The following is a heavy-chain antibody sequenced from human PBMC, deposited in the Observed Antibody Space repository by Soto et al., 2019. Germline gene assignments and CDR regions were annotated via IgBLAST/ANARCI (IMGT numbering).Heavy chain of an antibody. CDR3: ARAEEVAVTADY. CDR1: GFTFSSYW. Sequence: EVQLVEAGGGLVQPGGSLRLSCAASGFTFSSYWMQWVRQAPGQGLVWVSSINSDGRSEKYADSVKGRFTISRDNAKNTLYLQMNNLRDEDTAVYYCARAEEVAVTADYWGQGTLVTVSS. D-gene: IGHD2-21*02. V-gene: IGHV3-74*03. J-gene: IGHJ4*02. CDR2: INSDGRSE.